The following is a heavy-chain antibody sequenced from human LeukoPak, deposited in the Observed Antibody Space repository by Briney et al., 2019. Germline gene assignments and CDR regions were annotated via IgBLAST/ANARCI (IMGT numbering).Heavy chain of an antibody. CDR2: IYYSGST. CDR1: GGSISSHY. D-gene: IGHD3-3*01. V-gene: IGHV4-59*11. J-gene: IGHJ6*03. Sequence: SETLSLTCTVSGGSISSHYWSWIRQPPGKGLEWIGYIYYSGSTNYNPSLKSRVTISVDTSKNQFSLKLSSVTAADTAVYYCARGSNDFWSGCLMDVWGKGTTVTVSS. CDR3: ARGSNDFWSGCLMDV.